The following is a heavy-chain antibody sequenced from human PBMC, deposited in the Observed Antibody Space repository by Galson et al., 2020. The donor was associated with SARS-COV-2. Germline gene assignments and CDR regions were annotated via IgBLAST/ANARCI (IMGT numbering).Heavy chain of an antibody. CDR1: GFTFSSYS. D-gene: IGHD3-3*01. CDR2: ISSSSSTI. CDR3: ARGLLEWLRRNYYYYMDV. J-gene: IGHJ6*03. V-gene: IGHV3-48*04. Sequence: GGSLRLSCAASGFTFSSYSMNWVRQAPGKGLEWVSYISSSSSTIYYADSVKGRFTISRDNAKNSLYLQMNSLRAEDTAVYYCARGLLEWLRRNYYYYMDVWGKGTTVTVSS.